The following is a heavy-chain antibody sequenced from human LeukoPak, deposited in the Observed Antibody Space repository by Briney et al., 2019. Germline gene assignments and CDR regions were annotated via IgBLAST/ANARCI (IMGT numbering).Heavy chain of an antibody. CDR1: GFPFSSYW. V-gene: IGHV3-7*01. CDR3: ARDDCSSISCYHNWFDP. J-gene: IGHJ5*02. Sequence: GGSLRLSCAASGFPFSSYWMSWVRQAPGKGLEWVANIKQDGSEKYYVDSVKGRFTISRDNAKNSLYLRMNSLRAEDTAVYYCARDDCSSISCYHNWFDPWGQGTLVTVSS. CDR2: IKQDGSEK. D-gene: IGHD2-2*01.